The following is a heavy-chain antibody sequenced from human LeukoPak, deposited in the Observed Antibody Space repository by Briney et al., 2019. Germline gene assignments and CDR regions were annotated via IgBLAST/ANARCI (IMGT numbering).Heavy chain of an antibody. CDR3: AFHYGDYVPWMDYYYMDV. V-gene: IGHV1-2*02. D-gene: IGHD4-17*01. CDR2: INPNSGGT. J-gene: IGHJ6*03. CDR1: GYTFTSFY. Sequence: ASVKVSCKASGYTFTSFYMHWVRQAPGQGLEWMGWINPNSGGTNYAQKFQGRVTMTRDTSISTAYMELSRLRSDDTAVYYCAFHYGDYVPWMDYYYMDVWGKGTTVTVSS.